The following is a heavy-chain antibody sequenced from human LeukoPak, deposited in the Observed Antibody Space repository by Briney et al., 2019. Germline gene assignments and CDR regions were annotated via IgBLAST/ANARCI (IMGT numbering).Heavy chain of an antibody. V-gene: IGHV4-59*01. CDR2: INYSGNT. D-gene: IGHD4-17*01. J-gene: IGHJ4*02. Sequence: SETLSLPCTVSGDSISSYYWSWMRQPPGKGLEWIGYINYSGNTNYNPSLKSRVTISVDTSKNQFSLRLSSVTAADTAVYYCAREGRQDYVYFDYWGQGTLVTVSS. CDR1: GDSISSYY. CDR3: AREGRQDYVYFDY.